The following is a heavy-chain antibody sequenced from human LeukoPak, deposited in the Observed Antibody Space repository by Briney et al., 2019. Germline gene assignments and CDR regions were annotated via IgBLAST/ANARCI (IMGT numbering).Heavy chain of an antibody. V-gene: IGHV4-4*07. D-gene: IGHD6-13*01. J-gene: IGHJ4*02. CDR3: ARHFSPYSSSWDYFDY. CDR2: IYTSGST. Sequence: SETLSLTCTVSGGSISSYYWSWIRQPAGKGLEWIGRIYTSGSTNYNPSLKSRVTMSVDTSKNQFSLKLSSVTAADTAVYYCARHFSPYSSSWDYFDYWGQGTLVTVSS. CDR1: GGSISSYY.